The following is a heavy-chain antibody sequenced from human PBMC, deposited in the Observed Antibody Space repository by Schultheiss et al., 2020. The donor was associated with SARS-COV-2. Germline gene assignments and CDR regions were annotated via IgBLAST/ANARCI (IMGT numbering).Heavy chain of an antibody. CDR3: ARDAIGVDGKHWFDP. Sequence: GSLRLSCAASGFTFSSYGMHWVRQAPGKGLEWIGEINHAGSTNYNPSLKSRVTISKDTSKNQFSLSLTSVTAADTAVYYCARDAIGVDGKHWFDPWGQGTLVTVSS. CDR2: INHAGST. V-gene: IGHV4-34*01. CDR1: GFTFSSYG. D-gene: IGHD2-21*01. J-gene: IGHJ5*02.